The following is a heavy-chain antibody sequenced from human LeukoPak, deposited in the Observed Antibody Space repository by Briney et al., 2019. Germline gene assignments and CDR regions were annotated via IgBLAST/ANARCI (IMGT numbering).Heavy chain of an antibody. CDR3: AREGGMDVLRYFDWLLSNLYYFDY. Sequence: GGSLRLSCAASGFTFSSYWMSWVRQAPGKGLEWVANIKQDGSEKYYVDSVKGRFTISRDNAKNSLYLQMNSLRAEDMAVYYCAREGGMDVLRYFDWLLSNLYYFDYWGQGTLVTVSS. V-gene: IGHV3-7*01. CDR1: GFTFSSYW. CDR2: IKQDGSEK. D-gene: IGHD3-9*01. J-gene: IGHJ4*02.